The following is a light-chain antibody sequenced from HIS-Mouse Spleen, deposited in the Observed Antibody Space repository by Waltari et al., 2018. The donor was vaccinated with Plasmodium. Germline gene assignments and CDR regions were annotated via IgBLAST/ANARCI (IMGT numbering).Light chain of an antibody. CDR1: SSDVVGYNY. Sequence: QSALTQPASVSGSPGQSTPISCTGTSSDVVGYNYVSWYQQHPGKAPKLMIYDVSNRPSGVSNRFSGSKSGNTASLTISGLQAEDEADYYCSSYTSSSTLEVFGTGTKVTVL. CDR3: SSYTSSSTLEV. V-gene: IGLV2-14*03. CDR2: DVS. J-gene: IGLJ1*01.